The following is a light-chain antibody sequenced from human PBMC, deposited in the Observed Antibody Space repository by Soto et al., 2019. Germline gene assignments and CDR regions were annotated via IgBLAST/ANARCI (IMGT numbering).Light chain of an antibody. CDR2: GAS. V-gene: IGKV3-20*01. Sequence: EIVLTQSPGTRSLSPGERATLSSRVSQSVSSSYLAWYQQKPGQAPRLLIYGASSRATGIPDRFSGSGSGTDFTLTISRLEPEDFAVYYCQQYGNSPYTFGQGTKLEIK. CDR3: QQYGNSPYT. CDR1: QSVSSSY. J-gene: IGKJ2*01.